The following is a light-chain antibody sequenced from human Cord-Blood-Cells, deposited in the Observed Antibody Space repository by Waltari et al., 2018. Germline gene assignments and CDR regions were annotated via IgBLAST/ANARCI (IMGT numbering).Light chain of an antibody. CDR2: WAS. V-gene: IGKV4-1*01. Sequence: DIVITQSPDSLDVSLGERATIHCKSSQSVLYSSNHKNYLAWYQQKPGQPPKMLIYWASTRESGVPDRCSGSGYGTDFTLTISSLHAEDVAVYYCQQYYSTPFTFGPGIKVDIK. J-gene: IGKJ3*01. CDR3: QQYYSTPFT. CDR1: QSVLYSSNHKNY.